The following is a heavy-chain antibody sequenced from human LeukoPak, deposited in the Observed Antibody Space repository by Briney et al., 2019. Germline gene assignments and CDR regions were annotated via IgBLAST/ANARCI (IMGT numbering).Heavy chain of an antibody. CDR2: FDPEDGET. Sequence: ASVKVSCKVSGYTLTELSMHWVRQAPGKWLEWMGGFDPEDGETIYAQKFQGRVTMTEDTSTDTAYMELSSLRSEDTAVYYCATLDYGSGSYYNPLYYFDYWGQGTLVTVSS. J-gene: IGHJ4*02. V-gene: IGHV1-24*01. D-gene: IGHD3-10*01. CDR3: ATLDYGSGSYYNPLYYFDY. CDR1: GYTLTELS.